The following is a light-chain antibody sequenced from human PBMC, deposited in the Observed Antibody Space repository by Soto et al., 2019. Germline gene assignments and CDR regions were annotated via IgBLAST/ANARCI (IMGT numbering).Light chain of an antibody. Sequence: DIQMTQSPSSLSASVGDRVTIPCRASQSISSYLNWYQQKPGKAPKLLIYASSRLQSGVPSRFSGSGSGTEFTLTISSLQPEDFATYYCQQSYSTPPTFGQGTKLEIK. V-gene: IGKV1-39*01. CDR2: ASS. J-gene: IGKJ2*01. CDR3: QQSYSTPPT. CDR1: QSISSY.